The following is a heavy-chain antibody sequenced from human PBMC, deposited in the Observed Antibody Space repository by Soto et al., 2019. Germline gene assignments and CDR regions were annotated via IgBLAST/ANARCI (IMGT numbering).Heavy chain of an antibody. D-gene: IGHD2-2*01. CDR2: ISPYSGYT. CDR3: AREASVLIPAAQPSRFDS. J-gene: IGHJ4*02. Sequence: QVQLVQSGPEMKKPGASVKVSCKGFGYSFMKYGINWVRQAPGQGLEWVGWISPYSGYTHSAQKFHGRITLTTDTAASTAYMELRILRSADTALYYCAREASVLIPAAQPSRFDSWGQGTPVTVSS. CDR1: GYSFMKYG. V-gene: IGHV1-18*01.